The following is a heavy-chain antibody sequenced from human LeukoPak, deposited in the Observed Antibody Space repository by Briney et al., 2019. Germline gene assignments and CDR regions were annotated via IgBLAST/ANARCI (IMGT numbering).Heavy chain of an antibody. CDR3: TRSGPYYPFDY. Sequence: GGSLRLSCAASGFTFSSYWMSWVRQAPGKGLEWVANIKQDGSEKYCVDSVKGRFTISRDNAKNSLYLQMNSLRAEDTAVYYCTRSGPYYPFDYWGQGALVTVSS. CDR1: GFTFSSYW. J-gene: IGHJ4*02. V-gene: IGHV3-7*01. D-gene: IGHD3-10*01. CDR2: IKQDGSEK.